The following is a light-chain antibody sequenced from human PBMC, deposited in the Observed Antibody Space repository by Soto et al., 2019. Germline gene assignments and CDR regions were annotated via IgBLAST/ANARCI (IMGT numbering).Light chain of an antibody. J-gene: IGKJ4*01. CDR2: GIS. Sequence: EIVMTQSPDTLSVSPGEINTLSCRAIQSVISSLAWYKQKPGQAPRLLIYGISTRATGLPGRFRGSGSGTEFTLTISGLQTEDLSGSYGYEYNNWPRTFGGGTEVEIK. CDR3: YEYNNWPRT. CDR1: QSVISS. V-gene: IGKV3-15*01.